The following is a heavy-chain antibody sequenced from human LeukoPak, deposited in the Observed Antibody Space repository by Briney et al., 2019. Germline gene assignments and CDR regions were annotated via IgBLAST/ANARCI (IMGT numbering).Heavy chain of an antibody. D-gene: IGHD1-26*01. V-gene: IGHV4-31*03. CDR2: IYYSGSS. Sequence: SETLSLTCTVSGGSISSSDYFWAWIRQHPGKGLEWIGYIYYSGSSYYNPSLKSRVTISVDTSKNQFSLKLSSVTAADTAVYYCARDSVGATRTPSTSFDYWGQGTLVTVSS. CDR3: ARDSVGATRTPSTSFDY. CDR1: GGSISSSDYF. J-gene: IGHJ4*02.